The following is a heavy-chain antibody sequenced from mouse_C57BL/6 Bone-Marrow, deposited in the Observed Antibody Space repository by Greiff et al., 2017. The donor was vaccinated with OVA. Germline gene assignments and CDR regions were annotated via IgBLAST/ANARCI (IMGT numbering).Heavy chain of an antibody. Sequence: EVKLEESGGGLVKPGGSLKLSCAASGFTFSSYAMSWVRQTPEKRLEWVATISDGGSYTYYPDNVKGRFTISRDNAKNNLYLQMSHLKSEDTAMYYCAREQGPTIVTTNFDVWGTGTTVTVSS. D-gene: IGHD2-5*01. CDR3: AREQGPTIVTTNFDV. CDR1: GFTFSSYA. V-gene: IGHV5-4*01. CDR2: ISDGGSYT. J-gene: IGHJ1*03.